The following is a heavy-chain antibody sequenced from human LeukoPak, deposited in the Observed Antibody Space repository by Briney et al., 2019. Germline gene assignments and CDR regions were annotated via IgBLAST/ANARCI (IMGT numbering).Heavy chain of an antibody. V-gene: IGHV3-48*01. CDR2: ISSSSSTI. CDR1: GFTFSSYS. D-gene: IGHD5-12*01. CDR3: AKGLATYAHFDY. Sequence: GGSLRLSCAASGFTFSSYSMNWVRQAPGKGLEWVSYISSSSSTIYYADSVKGRFTISRDNSKNTLYLQMNSLRAEDTAVYYCAKGLATYAHFDYWGQGTLVTVSS. J-gene: IGHJ4*02.